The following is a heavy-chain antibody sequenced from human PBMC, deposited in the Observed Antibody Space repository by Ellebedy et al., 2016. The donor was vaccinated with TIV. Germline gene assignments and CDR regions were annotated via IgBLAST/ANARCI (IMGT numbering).Heavy chain of an antibody. D-gene: IGHD5-18*01. Sequence: GGSLRLSCAAFGFTFSNAWMNWVRQAPGKGLEWVGRIKSKTDGGAADYAALVKGRFTISRDDSKNTLCLQMNSLKTEDTAVYFCTTVYRYNYDSVWGQGTLVTVSS. V-gene: IGHV3-15*01. J-gene: IGHJ4*02. CDR2: IKSKTDGGAA. CDR1: GFTFSNAW. CDR3: TTVYRYNYDSV.